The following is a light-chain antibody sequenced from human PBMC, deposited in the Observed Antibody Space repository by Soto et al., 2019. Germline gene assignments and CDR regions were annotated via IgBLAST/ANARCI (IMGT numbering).Light chain of an antibody. CDR1: SSNIGSGYD. J-gene: IGLJ1*01. V-gene: IGLV1-40*01. CDR2: GHT. Sequence: QSVLTQPPSVSGAPGQRVTISCTGTSSNIGSGYDVHWYQHLPGTAPKLLIYGHTIRPSGVPDRFSGPQSGTSASLAITGLQAEDEADYYCQSYDRSLRGYVFGTGTKVTV. CDR3: QSYDRSLRGYV.